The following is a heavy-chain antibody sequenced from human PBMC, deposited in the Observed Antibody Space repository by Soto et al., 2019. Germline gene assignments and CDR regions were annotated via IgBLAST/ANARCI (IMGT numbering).Heavy chain of an antibody. D-gene: IGHD2-15*01. Sequence: QVQLVQSGAEVKKPGSSVKVSCKASGGTFSSYAISWVRQAPGQGLEWMGGIIPIFGTANYAQKFQGRVTITADESTSTAYMELSSLRSEDTAVYYCARRYCSGASCYSEDWFDPWGQGTLVTVSS. CDR1: GGTFSSYA. CDR2: IIPIFGTA. V-gene: IGHV1-69*01. CDR3: ARRYCSGASCYSEDWFDP. J-gene: IGHJ5*02.